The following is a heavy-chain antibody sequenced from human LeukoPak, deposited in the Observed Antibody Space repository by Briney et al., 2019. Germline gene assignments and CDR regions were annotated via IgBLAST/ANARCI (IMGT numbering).Heavy chain of an antibody. CDR3: VREIGRPKTFYFHS. CDR2: ISENI. V-gene: IGHV3-69-1*01. CDR1: EFVFSRGN. Sequence: GGSLRLSCTASEFVFSRGNMNWVRQAPGKGLEWVSHISENIYHADSVRGRFTISRDNAKNSLYLQMSNLRAEDTAVYYCVREIGRPKTFYFHSWGRGTLVIVSS. J-gene: IGHJ4*02.